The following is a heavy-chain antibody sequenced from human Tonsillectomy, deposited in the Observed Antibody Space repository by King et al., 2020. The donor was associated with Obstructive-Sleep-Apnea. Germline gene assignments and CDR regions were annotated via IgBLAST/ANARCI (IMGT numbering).Heavy chain of an antibody. CDR2: ISRSSSFI. CDR3: ARADYYDSSGYYYESGFDY. J-gene: IGHJ4*02. CDR1: GFTFSSYS. D-gene: IGHD3-22*01. Sequence: VQLVESGGGLVKPGGSLRLSCAASGFTFSSYSMNWVRQAPGKGLEWVSSISRSSSFIYYADSVKGRFTISRDNAKNSLYLKMNSLRAADTAVYYCARADYYDSSGYYYESGFDYWGQGTLVTVSS. V-gene: IGHV3-21*01.